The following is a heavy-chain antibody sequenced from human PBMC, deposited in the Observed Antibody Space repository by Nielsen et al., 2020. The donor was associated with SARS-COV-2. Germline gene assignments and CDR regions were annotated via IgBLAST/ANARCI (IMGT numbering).Heavy chain of an antibody. CDR1: GFTLTELF. V-gene: IGHV1-24*01. Sequence: ASVKVSCKVSGFTLTELFMHWVRQAPGKGFEWMGGFDPEDGETIYAQKFQGRVTITEDTSTDTAYMELSSLRSEDTAVYYCATTFAIFGEVRMDVWGQGTAVTVSS. D-gene: IGHD3-3*01. CDR2: FDPEDGET. CDR3: ATTFAIFGEVRMDV. J-gene: IGHJ6*02.